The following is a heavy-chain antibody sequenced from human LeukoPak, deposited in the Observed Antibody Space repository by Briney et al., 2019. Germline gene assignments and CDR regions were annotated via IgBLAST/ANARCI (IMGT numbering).Heavy chain of an antibody. CDR2: IYYSGST. D-gene: IGHD3-22*01. V-gene: IGHV4-59*12. CDR3: ARELRDSSGYYFHRYNWFDP. CDR1: GGSISSYY. J-gene: IGHJ5*02. Sequence: SETLSLTCTVSGGSISSYYWSWIRQPPGKGLEWIGYIYYSGSTNYNPSLKSRVTISVDTSKNQFSLKLSSVTAADTAVYYCARELRDSSGYYFHRYNWFDPWGQGTLVTVSS.